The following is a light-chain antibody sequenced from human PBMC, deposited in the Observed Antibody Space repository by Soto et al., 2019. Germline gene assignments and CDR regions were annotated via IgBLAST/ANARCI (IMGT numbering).Light chain of an antibody. CDR2: TAS. CDR3: QQSYSTPGNT. Sequence: DIRMTQSPSSLSASVGDTVTITCRASQSISSHLNWYQQKPGKAPNLLMYTASNLQSGVPSRFSGSGSGTDFTLTISSLQPEDFATYYCQQSYSTPGNTFGQGTRLEIK. CDR1: QSISSH. J-gene: IGKJ5*01. V-gene: IGKV1-39*01.